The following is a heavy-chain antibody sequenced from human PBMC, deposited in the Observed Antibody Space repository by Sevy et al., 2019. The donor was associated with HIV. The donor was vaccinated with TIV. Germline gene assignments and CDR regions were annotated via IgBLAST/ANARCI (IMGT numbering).Heavy chain of an antibody. CDR1: GYSFINYA. CDR2: INAGNGYT. V-gene: IGHV1-3*01. Sequence: ASVKVSCKASGYSFINYAMHWVRQAPGQRLEWMGWINAGNGYTKYSQKFQDRVTITKDTSASTAFMELSSLRSEDTAVYYCARDMGYYGSGSPSYFDYWGQGTLVTVSS. J-gene: IGHJ4*02. D-gene: IGHD3-10*01. CDR3: ARDMGYYGSGSPSYFDY.